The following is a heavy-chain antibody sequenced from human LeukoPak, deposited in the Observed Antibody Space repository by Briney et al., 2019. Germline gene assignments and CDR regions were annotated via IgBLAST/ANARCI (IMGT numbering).Heavy chain of an antibody. D-gene: IGHD3-9*01. CDR1: GFSFDNRA. V-gene: IGHV3-23*01. CDR2: ITGSGTTT. Sequence: GGSLRLSCAASGFSFDNRAMNWLRQAPGKGLEWVSTITGSGTTTYYADSVKGRFTISRDNSKNTLYLQMTSLRAEDTAVYYCAKRRYFDYFDYWGQGTLVTVSS. CDR3: AKRRYFDYFDY. J-gene: IGHJ4*02.